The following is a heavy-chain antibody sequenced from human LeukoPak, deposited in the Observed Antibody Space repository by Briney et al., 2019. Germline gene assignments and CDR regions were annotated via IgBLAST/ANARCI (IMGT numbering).Heavy chain of an antibody. V-gene: IGHV3-23*01. Sequence: QPGGSLRLSCGASGFTFGSYAMSWVRQAPGKGLEWVSAISGGGGSTYYADSVKGRFTISRDHSKNTLYLQLNSLRLEEPAVYFCAKRGVVIRVILVGFHKEAYYFDSWGQGVRVTVPS. CDR3: AKRGVVIRVILVGFHKEAYYFDS. D-gene: IGHD3-22*01. J-gene: IGHJ4*02. CDR1: GFTFGSYA. CDR2: ISGGGGST.